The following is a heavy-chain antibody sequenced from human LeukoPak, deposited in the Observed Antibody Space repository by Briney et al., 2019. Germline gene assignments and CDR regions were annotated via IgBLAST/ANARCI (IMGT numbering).Heavy chain of an antibody. CDR1: GYTFTSYD. V-gene: IGHV1-8*02. CDR3: ATGDSSGYYANY. D-gene: IGHD3-22*01. Sequence: ASVKVSCKASGYTFTSYDINWVRQATGQGLEWMGWMNPNSGNTGYAQKFQGRVTMTEDTSTDTAYMELSSLRSEDTAVYYCATGDSSGYYANYWGQGTLVTVSS. J-gene: IGHJ4*02. CDR2: MNPNSGNT.